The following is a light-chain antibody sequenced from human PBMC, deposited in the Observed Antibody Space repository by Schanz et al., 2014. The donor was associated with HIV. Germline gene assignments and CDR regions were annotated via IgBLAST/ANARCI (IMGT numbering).Light chain of an antibody. CDR1: SSNIGTNT. CDR2: ANN. V-gene: IGLV1-44*01. CDR3: GTWDDSLKGWV. J-gene: IGLJ3*02. Sequence: QSVLTQPPSASGTPGQRVTISCSGSSSNIGTNTVDWYQQLPGTAPKLLMYANNQRASGVPDRFSGSQSGTSASLAISGLQSEDEADYYCGTWDDSLKGWVFGGGTKLTVL.